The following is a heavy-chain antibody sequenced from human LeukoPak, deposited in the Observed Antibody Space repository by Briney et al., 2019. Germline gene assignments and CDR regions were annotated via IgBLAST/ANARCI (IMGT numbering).Heavy chain of an antibody. CDR1: GGSISSYY. CDR2: IYTSGST. J-gene: IGHJ6*02. Sequence: SETLSLTCTVSGGSISSYYWSWIRQPAGKGLEWIGRIYTSGSTNYNPSLKSRVTMSVDTSKNQFSLKLSSVTAADTAVYYCARVAGKSGTNYYYAMDVRGQGTTVTVSS. V-gene: IGHV4-4*07. CDR3: ARVAGKSGTNYYYAMDV. D-gene: IGHD1-7*01.